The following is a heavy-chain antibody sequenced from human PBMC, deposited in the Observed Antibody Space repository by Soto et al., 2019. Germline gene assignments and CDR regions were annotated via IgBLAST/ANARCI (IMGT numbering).Heavy chain of an antibody. CDR2: AFHTGGT. V-gene: IGHV4-59*01. CDR3: ANTELATLRDAEYSPF. J-gene: IGHJ1*01. D-gene: IGHD5-12*01. CDR1: NDSIGRYY. Sequence: SETQSLTNLVSNDSIGRYYWSWIRQPPGRGLEWIGYAFHTGGTNYNPSLKSRVTISVDSSKSQFALKLTSVTAADPAVFFCANTELATLRDAEYSPFGGQGTLAPVSS.